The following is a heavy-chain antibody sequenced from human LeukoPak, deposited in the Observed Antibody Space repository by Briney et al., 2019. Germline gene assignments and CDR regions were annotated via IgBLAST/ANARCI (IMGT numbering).Heavy chain of an antibody. D-gene: IGHD3-22*01. CDR2: IYTSGST. CDR1: GGSISSYY. Sequence: PSETLSLTCIVSGGSISSYYWSWIRQPAGKGLEWIGRIYTSGSTNYNPSLKSRVTMSVDTSKNQFSLKLTSVTAADTAVYYCARGFPFGSSGDWGQGTLVTVSS. CDR3: ARGFPFGSSGD. V-gene: IGHV4-4*07. J-gene: IGHJ4*02.